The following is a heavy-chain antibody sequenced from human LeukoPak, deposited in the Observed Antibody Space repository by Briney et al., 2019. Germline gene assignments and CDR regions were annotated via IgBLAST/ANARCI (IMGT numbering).Heavy chain of an antibody. CDR1: GFTFSSYA. V-gene: IGHV3-23*01. Sequence: GGSLRLSCAASGFTFSSYAMSWVRQAPGEGLEWVSAISGSGGSTYYADSVKGRFTISRDNSKNTLYLQMNSLRAEDTAVYYCAKARFLEWLLLNYWGQGTLVTVSS. CDR3: AKARFLEWLLLNY. J-gene: IGHJ4*02. D-gene: IGHD3-3*01. CDR2: ISGSGGST.